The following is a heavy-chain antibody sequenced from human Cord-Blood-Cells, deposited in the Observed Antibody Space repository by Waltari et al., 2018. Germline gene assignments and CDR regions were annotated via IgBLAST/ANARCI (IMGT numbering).Heavy chain of an antibody. CDR2: INHSGST. CDR1: GGSFSGYY. Sequence: QVQLQQWGAGLLKPSETLLLTCAVYGGSFSGYYCSCFRQPPGKGLEWSGEINHSGSTNYNPSLKSRVTISVDTSKNQFSLKLSSVTAADTAVYYCARVGRQLVATSGNPWGQGTLVTVSS. D-gene: IGHD5-12*01. CDR3: ARVGRQLVATSGNP. V-gene: IGHV4-34*01. J-gene: IGHJ5*02.